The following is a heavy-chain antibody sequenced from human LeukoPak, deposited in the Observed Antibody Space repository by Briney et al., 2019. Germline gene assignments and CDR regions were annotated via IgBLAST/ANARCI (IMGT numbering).Heavy chain of an antibody. Sequence: ASVKVSCKASGYTFTSYDINWVRQATGQGLEWMGWMNPNSGNTGYAQKFQGRVTMTRNTSISTDYMELRSLRSDDSAVYYGTRTGSSGLRYYFDYWGQGPRVTVTS. CDR3: TRTGSSGLRYYFDY. V-gene: IGHV1-8*01. CDR1: GYTFTSYD. CDR2: MNPNSGNT. J-gene: IGHJ4*02. D-gene: IGHD6-13*01.